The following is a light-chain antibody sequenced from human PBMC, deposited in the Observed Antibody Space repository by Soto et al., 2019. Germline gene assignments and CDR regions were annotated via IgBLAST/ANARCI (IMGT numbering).Light chain of an antibody. V-gene: IGLV1-51*01. CDR1: NSNIGDNY. J-gene: IGLJ2*01. CDR2: DNS. CDR3: GAWDSSLSAVV. Sequence: QSVLTQPPSVSAAPGQTVTISCSGSNSNIGDNYVSWYQQSPGTAPKLLIYDNSKRPSGIPDRFSGSKSGTSATLGITGLQTGDEADYYCGAWDSSLSAVVFGGGTKLTVL.